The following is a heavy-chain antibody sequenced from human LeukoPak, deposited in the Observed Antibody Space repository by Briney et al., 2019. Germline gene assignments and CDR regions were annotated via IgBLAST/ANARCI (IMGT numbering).Heavy chain of an antibody. V-gene: IGHV3-74*01. CDR3: ARETFSSFSMDV. CDR1: GFTFNNYW. Sequence: GGSLRLSRAASGFTFNNYWMHWVRQAPGKGLVWVSRINSDGSTSYADSVKGRFTISRDNAKNTLYLQMSSLRAEDTAVYYCARETFSSFSMDVWGKGTTVTVSS. CDR2: INSDGST. J-gene: IGHJ6*03. D-gene: IGHD2-15*01.